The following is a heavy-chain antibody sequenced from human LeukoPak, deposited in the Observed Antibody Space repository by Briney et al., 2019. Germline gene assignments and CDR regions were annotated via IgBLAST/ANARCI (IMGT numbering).Heavy chain of an antibody. V-gene: IGHV3-7*03. J-gene: IGHJ4*02. Sequence: GGSLRLSCAASGFTFSSYWMSWVRQAPGKGLEWVANIKQDGSEKYYVDSVKGRFTISRDNAKNTLYLQMNSLRAEDTAVYYCAKGVISMVPRALYLDFWGQGTLVTVSS. CDR1: GFTFSSYW. CDR2: IKQDGSEK. CDR3: AKGVISMVPRALYLDF. D-gene: IGHD3-10*01.